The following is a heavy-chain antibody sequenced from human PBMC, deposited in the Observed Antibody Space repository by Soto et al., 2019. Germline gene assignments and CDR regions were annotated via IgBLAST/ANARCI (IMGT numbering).Heavy chain of an antibody. D-gene: IGHD1-7*01. Sequence: QVQLVESGGGVVQPGRSLRLSCAASGFTFSSYGMHWVRQAPGKGLEWVAVISYDGSNKYYADSVKGRFTISRDNSKNTLYLQMNSLRAEDTAVYYCAKPAKTIWNYGAEFDYWGQGTLVTVSS. V-gene: IGHV3-30*18. CDR2: ISYDGSNK. CDR1: GFTFSSYG. J-gene: IGHJ4*02. CDR3: AKPAKTIWNYGAEFDY.